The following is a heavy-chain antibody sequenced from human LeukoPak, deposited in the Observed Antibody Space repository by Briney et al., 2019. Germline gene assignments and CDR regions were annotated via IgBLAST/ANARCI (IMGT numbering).Heavy chain of an antibody. CDR1: GYTFSDNF. Sequence: ASVKVSCKASGYTFSDNFIHWVRQAPGQGLEWMGWINPNSGGTNYAQKFQGRVTMTRDTSISTAYMELSRLRSDDTAVYYCASSIAAAGTFDPWGQGTLVTVSS. CDR3: ASSIAAAGTFDP. CDR2: INPNSGGT. J-gene: IGHJ5*02. D-gene: IGHD6-13*01. V-gene: IGHV1-2*02.